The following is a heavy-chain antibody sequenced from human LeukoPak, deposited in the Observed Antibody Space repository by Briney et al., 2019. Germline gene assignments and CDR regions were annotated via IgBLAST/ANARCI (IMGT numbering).Heavy chain of an antibody. CDR2: IYHTGRT. CDR1: GGSIIVAAYS. D-gene: IGHD4-23*01. V-gene: IGHV4-30-2*01. CDR3: ARGYGDNSGAFDI. Sequence: SETQSLTCAVSGGSIIVAAYSWSWIRQPPGKGLEWIGYIYHTGRTSYNPSLKSRVTISVDRSKNQFSLKLNSVTAADTAVYYCARGYGDNSGAFDIQGQGTMVTVSS. J-gene: IGHJ3*02.